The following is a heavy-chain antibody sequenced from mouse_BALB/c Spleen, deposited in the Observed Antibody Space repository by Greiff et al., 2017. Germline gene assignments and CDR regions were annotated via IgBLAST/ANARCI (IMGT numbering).Heavy chain of an antibody. Sequence: DVHLVESGGDLVKPGGSLKLSCAASGFTFSSYGMSWVRQTPDKRLEWVATISSGGSYTYYPDSVKGRFTISRDNAKNTLYLQMSSLKSEDTAMYYCARHDYDDYAMDYWGQGTSVTVSS. J-gene: IGHJ4*01. CDR2: ISSGGSYT. V-gene: IGHV5-6*01. CDR1: GFTFSSYG. D-gene: IGHD2-4*01. CDR3: ARHDYDDYAMDY.